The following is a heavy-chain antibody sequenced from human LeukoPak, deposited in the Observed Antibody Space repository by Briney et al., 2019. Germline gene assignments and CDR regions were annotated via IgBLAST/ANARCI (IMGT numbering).Heavy chain of an antibody. Sequence: ASVKVSCKASGYTFTSYDINGVRQATGQGLEWMGWMNPNSGNTGYAQKFQGRVTMTRNTSISTAYTELSSLRSEDTAVYYCARGGYSSSWYEGRWRVVDYWGQRTLVTVSS. CDR1: GYTFTSYD. CDR3: ARGGYSSSWYEGRWRVVDY. V-gene: IGHV1-8*01. J-gene: IGHJ4*02. CDR2: MNPNSGNT. D-gene: IGHD6-13*01.